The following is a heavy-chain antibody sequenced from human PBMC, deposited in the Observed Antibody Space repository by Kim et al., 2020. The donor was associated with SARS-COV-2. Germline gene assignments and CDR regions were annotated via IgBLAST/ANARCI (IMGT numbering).Heavy chain of an antibody. D-gene: IGHD6-6*01. CDR1: GFTFSSYA. CDR2: ISGSGGST. V-gene: IGHV3-23*01. J-gene: IGHJ5*02. Sequence: GGSLRLSCAASGFTFSSYAMSWVRQAPGKGLEWVSAISGSGGSTYYADSVKGRFTISRDNSKNTLYLQMNSLRAEDTAVYYCAKDGTYSSSSVDWFDPWGQGTLVTVSS. CDR3: AKDGTYSSSSVDWFDP.